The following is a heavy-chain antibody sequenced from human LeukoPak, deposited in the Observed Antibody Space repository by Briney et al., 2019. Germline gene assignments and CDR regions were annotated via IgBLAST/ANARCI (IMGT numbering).Heavy chain of an antibody. V-gene: IGHV3-30*02. CDR2: IHNDGTQG. CDR1: GFTFSRLG. J-gene: IGHJ6*03. CDR3: AKEGDEFRGYLDV. Sequence: GGSLRLSCAASGFTFSRLGMQWVRQAPGKGLEWVAVIHNDGTQGQYADSVKGRFTISKDNSQNTLYLQMNNLGDDDMAVYYCAKEGDEFRGYLDVWGKGTTVTVSS. D-gene: IGHD3-16*01.